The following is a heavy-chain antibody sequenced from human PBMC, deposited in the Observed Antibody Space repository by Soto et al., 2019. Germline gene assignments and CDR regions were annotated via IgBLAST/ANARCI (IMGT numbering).Heavy chain of an antibody. J-gene: IGHJ4*02. CDR1: GASISSYY. V-gene: IGHV4-59*13. Sequence: PSETLSLTCAVSGASISSYYWSWIRQPPGKELEWIGYISYRGRTNYNHSLTSRAITSSDTSKNQYSLHLMSVTAFDTAVYYCARGAIVLSFWGVRDPRNYFDYWGQGTLVTVSS. CDR2: ISYRGRT. D-gene: IGHD3-16*01. CDR3: ARGAIVLSFWGVRDPRNYFDY.